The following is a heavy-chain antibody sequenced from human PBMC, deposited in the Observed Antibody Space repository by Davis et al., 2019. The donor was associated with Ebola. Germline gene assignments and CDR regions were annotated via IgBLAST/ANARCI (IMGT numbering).Heavy chain of an antibody. D-gene: IGHD6-19*01. J-gene: IGHJ4*02. CDR3: AREVGGEESDY. CDR2: INHDGSEK. Sequence: GESLKISCAASGFSFYSYWMTWVRQAPGKGLEWVANINHDGSEKYYLDSVKGRFTISRDNAKNSVDLQMHSLRAEDTAVYYCAREVGGEESDYWGQGTLVTVSS. V-gene: IGHV3-7*01. CDR1: GFSFYSYW.